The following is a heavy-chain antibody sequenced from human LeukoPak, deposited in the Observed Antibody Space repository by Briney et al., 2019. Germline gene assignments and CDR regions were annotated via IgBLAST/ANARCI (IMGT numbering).Heavy chain of an antibody. V-gene: IGHV4-59*08. D-gene: IGHD2/OR15-2a*01. CDR2: IYNSGIT. CDR1: GDSISSYY. Sequence: PSETLSLTCTVSGDSISSYYWSWIRQPPGKGLEWIGYIYNSGITNYNPSLKSRVTISVDTSKNQFSLKLSSVTAADTAVYYCAGHHPRNTVDFWGQGTLVTVSS. CDR3: AGHHPRNTVDF. J-gene: IGHJ4*02.